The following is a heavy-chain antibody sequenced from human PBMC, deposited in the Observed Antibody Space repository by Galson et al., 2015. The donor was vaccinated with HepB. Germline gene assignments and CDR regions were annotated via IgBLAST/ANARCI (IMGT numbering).Heavy chain of an antibody. J-gene: IGHJ2*01. CDR3: ARSPYDILTGYYKGDWYFDL. CDR2: INPNSGGT. Sequence: SVKVSCKASGYTFTGYYMHWVRQAPGQGLEWMGWINPNSGGTNYAQKFQGWVTMTRDTTISTAYMELSRLRSDDTAVYYCARSPYDILTGYYKGDWYFDLWGRGTLVTVSS. D-gene: IGHD3-9*01. V-gene: IGHV1-2*04. CDR1: GYTFTGYY.